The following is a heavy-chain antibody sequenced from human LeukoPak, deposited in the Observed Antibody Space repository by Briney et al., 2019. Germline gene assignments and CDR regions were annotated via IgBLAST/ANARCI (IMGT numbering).Heavy chain of an antibody. J-gene: IGHJ4*02. D-gene: IGHD3-22*01. CDR2: IKQDGSEK. Sequence: PGGSLRLSCAASGFTFSSYWMSWVRQAPGKGLEWVANIKQDGSEKYYVDSVKGRFTISRDNAKNSLYLQMNSLRAEDTALYYCAKDLHYYDSSGAFDYWGQGTLVTVSS. CDR3: AKDLHYYDSSGAFDY. CDR1: GFTFSSYW. V-gene: IGHV3-7*03.